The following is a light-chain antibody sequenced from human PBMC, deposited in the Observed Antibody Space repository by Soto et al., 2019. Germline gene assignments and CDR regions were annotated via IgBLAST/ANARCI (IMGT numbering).Light chain of an antibody. CDR3: QQYGDSPIT. J-gene: IGKJ3*01. CDR2: GAS. CDR1: QTVSINY. Sequence: EIVLTQSPGTLSLSPGERATLSCRASQTVSINYLAWYQQKPGQPPRLLIYGASNRATGVPDRFSGSGSGTDFTLTISRLEPEDSAVYYCQQYGDSPITFGPGTKVDIQ. V-gene: IGKV3-20*01.